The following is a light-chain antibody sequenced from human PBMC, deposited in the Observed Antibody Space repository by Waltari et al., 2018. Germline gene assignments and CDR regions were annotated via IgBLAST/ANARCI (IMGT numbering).Light chain of an antibody. CDR2: RDT. Sequence: SYELAQPPSVSVSPGQTASITCSGDKLGDKYVSWYQQKPGQSPVVVIYRDTERPSGIPARFSGSNSGNTATLTISGTQTMDEADYYCQAWDSSTAVFGGGTKLTVL. V-gene: IGLV3-1*01. CDR3: QAWDSSTAV. J-gene: IGLJ2*01. CDR1: KLGDKY.